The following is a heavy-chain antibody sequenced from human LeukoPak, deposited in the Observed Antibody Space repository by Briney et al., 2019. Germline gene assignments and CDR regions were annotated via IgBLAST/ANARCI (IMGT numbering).Heavy chain of an antibody. D-gene: IGHD3-10*01. Sequence: SETLSLTCAVYGGSFSGYYWSWIRQPPGKGLEWIGEINHSGSTNYNPSLKSRVTISVDTSKNQFSLKLSSVTAADTAVYYCAVLLWFGELLTGGFDPWGQGTLVTVSS. CDR1: GGSFSGYY. J-gene: IGHJ5*02. V-gene: IGHV4-34*01. CDR2: INHSGST. CDR3: AVLLWFGELLTGGFDP.